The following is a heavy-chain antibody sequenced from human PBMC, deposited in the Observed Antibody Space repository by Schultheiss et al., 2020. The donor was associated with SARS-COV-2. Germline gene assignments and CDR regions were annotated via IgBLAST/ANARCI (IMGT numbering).Heavy chain of an antibody. CDR2: INHSGST. J-gene: IGHJ5*02. V-gene: IGHV4-34*01. Sequence: SETLSLTCAVYGGSFSGYYWSWIRQPPGKGLEWIGEINHSGSTNYNPSLKSLVTISVDTSKNQFSLKLSSVTAADTAVYYCARGNGYYDFWSGYYTRENWFDPWGQGTLVTVSS. D-gene: IGHD3-3*01. CDR3: ARGNGYYDFWSGYYTRENWFDP. CDR1: GGSFSGYY.